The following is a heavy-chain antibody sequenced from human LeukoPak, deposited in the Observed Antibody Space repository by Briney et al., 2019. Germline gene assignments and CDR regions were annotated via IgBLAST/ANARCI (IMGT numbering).Heavy chain of an antibody. V-gene: IGHV3-23*01. D-gene: IGHD2-15*01. CDR3: AKGPGCRGGSCYPGWFDP. Sequence: EPGGSLRLSCTASGFIFKIYDMSWVRQAPGKGLEWVSDISSRGGSTYYAVSVKGRFTLPRDNPKNTLYLKMKSLRREDPAVYYCAKGPGCRGGSCYPGWFDPWGQGTLVTVSS. J-gene: IGHJ5*02. CDR2: ISSRGGST. CDR1: GFIFKIYD.